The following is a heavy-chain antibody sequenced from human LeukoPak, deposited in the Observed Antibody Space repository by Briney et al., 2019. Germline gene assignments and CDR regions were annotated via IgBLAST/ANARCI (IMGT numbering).Heavy chain of an antibody. J-gene: IGHJ4*02. CDR1: GFTFSSYG. CDR2: IWYDGTNK. CDR3: AKLVGLSNTGWAFDY. D-gene: IGHD1-14*01. Sequence: GGSLRLSCAASGFTFSSYGMHWVRQAPGKGLEWVAVIWYDGTNKYYADSVKGRFTISRDNSKNTLYLQMNSLRADDTAVYYCAKLVGLSNTGWAFDYWGQGTLVTVSS. V-gene: IGHV3-33*06.